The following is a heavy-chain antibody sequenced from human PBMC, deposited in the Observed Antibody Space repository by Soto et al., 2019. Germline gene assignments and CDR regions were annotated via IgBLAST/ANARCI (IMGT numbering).Heavy chain of an antibody. CDR3: AGGNALDV. V-gene: IGHV3-7*01. Sequence: GGSLRLSCAASRFSFSSYWMTWVRLTPGKGLEWVANIHQDGNEKYYMDSVKGRFTISRDNAKNSLYLQMTSLRAEDTAVYYCAGGNALDVWGQGTTVTVSS. CDR2: IHQDGNEK. J-gene: IGHJ6*02. CDR1: RFSFSSYW.